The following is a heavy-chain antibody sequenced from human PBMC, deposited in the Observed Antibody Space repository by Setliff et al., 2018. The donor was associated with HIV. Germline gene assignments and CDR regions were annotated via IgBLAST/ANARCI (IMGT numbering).Heavy chain of an antibody. V-gene: IGHV3-7*01. CDR3: VTGLGSGWAS. Sequence: GGSLRLSCAASGFTFSSIWMSWVRQAPGRGLEWVANIKEDGSERYYVDSVKGRFTISRDNAKNSLFLQMNSLGAEDMAVRYCVTGLGSGWASWGQGTLVTVSS. J-gene: IGHJ1*01. CDR2: IKEDGSER. D-gene: IGHD6-19*01. CDR1: GFTFSSIW.